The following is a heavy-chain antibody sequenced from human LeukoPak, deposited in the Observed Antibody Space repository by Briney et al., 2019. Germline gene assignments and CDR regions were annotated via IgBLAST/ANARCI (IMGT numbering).Heavy chain of an antibody. V-gene: IGHV3-21*01. CDR1: GFTFSSYS. D-gene: IGHD3-22*01. CDR2: ISSSSSYI. J-gene: IGHJ3*02. CDR3: ASHITMIVVVRAFDI. Sequence: GGSLRLSCAASGFTFSSYSMDWVRQAPGKGLEWVSSISSSSSYIYYADSVKGRFTISRDNAKNSLYLQMNSLRAEDTAVYYCASHITMIVVVRAFDIWGQGTMVTVSS.